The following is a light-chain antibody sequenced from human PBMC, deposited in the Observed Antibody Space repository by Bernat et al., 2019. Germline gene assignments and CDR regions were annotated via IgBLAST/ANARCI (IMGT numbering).Light chain of an antibody. CDR2: DVN. CDR1: SSDVGSYNL. J-gene: IGLJ2*01. V-gene: IGLV2-14*02. Sequence: QSALTQPASVSGSPGQSITISCTGTSSDVGSYNLVSWYQQHPGKAPKLMIYDVNNRPSGVSNRFSGSKSGNTASLTISGLQIEDEADYFCSSYSTSSTPVVFGGGTRLTVL. CDR3: SSYSTSSTPVV.